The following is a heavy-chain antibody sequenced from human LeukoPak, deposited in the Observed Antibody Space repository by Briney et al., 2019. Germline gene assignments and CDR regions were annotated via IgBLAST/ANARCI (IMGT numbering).Heavy chain of an antibody. CDR2: INPSGGST. CDR1: GYTFTSYY. Sequence: EASVKFSCEASGYTFTSYYMHWVRQAPGQGLEWMGIINPSGGSTSYAQKFQGRVTMTRDMSTSTDYMELSSLRSEDTAVYYCARDNSVEDTAWWFDPWGQGTLVTVSS. D-gene: IGHD4-23*01. J-gene: IGHJ5*02. V-gene: IGHV1-46*01. CDR3: ARDNSVEDTAWWFDP.